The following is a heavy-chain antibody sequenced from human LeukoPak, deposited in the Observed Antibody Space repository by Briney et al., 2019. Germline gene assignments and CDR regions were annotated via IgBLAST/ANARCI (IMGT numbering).Heavy chain of an antibody. V-gene: IGHV4-34*01. J-gene: IGHJ3*02. CDR3: ARGLVGNIVVVVAAIFRDAFDI. CDR1: GGSFSGYY. Sequence: SETLSLTCAVYGGSFSGYYWSWIRQPPGKGLEWIGEINHSGSTNYNPSLKSRVTISVDTSKNQFSLKLSSVTAADTAVYYCARGLVGNIVVVVAAIFRDAFDIWGQGTMVTVSS. CDR2: INHSGST. D-gene: IGHD2-15*01.